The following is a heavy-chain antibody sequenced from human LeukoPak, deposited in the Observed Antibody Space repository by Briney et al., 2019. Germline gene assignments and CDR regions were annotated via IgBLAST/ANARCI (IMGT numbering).Heavy chain of an antibody. D-gene: IGHD1-1*01. CDR2: INHSGST. CDR1: GGSFSGYY. CDR3: ARGGRFRPGTTDY. V-gene: IGHV4-34*01. Sequence: SETLSLTCAVYGGSFSGYYWSWIRQPPGKGLEWIGEINHSGSTNYNPSLKSRVTISVDTSKNQFSLKLGSVTAADTAVYYCARGGRFRPGTTDYWGQGTLVTVSS. J-gene: IGHJ4*02.